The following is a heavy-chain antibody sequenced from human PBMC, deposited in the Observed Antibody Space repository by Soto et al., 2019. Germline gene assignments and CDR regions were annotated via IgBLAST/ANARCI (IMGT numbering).Heavy chain of an antibody. Sequence: QSGGSLRLSCAASGFTVSSNYMSWVRQAPGKGLEWVSVIYSGGSTYYADSVKGRFTISRHNSENTVYLQLNSLRPEDTAVYYCARLLSRSWYVDYWGQGTLVTVSS. CDR2: IYSGGST. CDR1: GFTVSSNY. J-gene: IGHJ4*02. V-gene: IGHV3-53*04. CDR3: ARLLSRSWYVDY. D-gene: IGHD2-2*01.